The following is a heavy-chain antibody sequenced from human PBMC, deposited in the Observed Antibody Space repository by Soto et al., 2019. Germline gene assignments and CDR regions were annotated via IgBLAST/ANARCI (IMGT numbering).Heavy chain of an antibody. CDR3: ARTHYDFCSSYYPYYYYYYGMDV. D-gene: IGHD3-3*01. V-gene: IGHV6-1*01. CDR1: GDSVSSNSAA. Sequence: PSQTLSLTCAISGDSVSSNSAAWNRIRQSPSGGLEGLGWTYYRSKWYNDYAVSVKSRITINPDTSKNQFSLQLNSVTPEDTAVYYCARTHYDFCSSYYPYYYYYYGMDVWGQGTTVTVSS. J-gene: IGHJ6*02. CDR2: TYYRSKWYN.